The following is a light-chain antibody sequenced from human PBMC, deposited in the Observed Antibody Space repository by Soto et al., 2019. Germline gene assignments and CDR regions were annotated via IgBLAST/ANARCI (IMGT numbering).Light chain of an antibody. Sequence: EIVLTQSPGALSLSPGERVTLSCRASQSVSSGSLAWYQQKPGQAPRLLIYAASARATGIPDRFSGSGSGTDFTLTVSRLEPEDFAVYYCQQYHNSPRTFGQGTKVEIK. CDR3: QQYHNSPRT. J-gene: IGKJ1*01. CDR1: QSVSSGS. V-gene: IGKV3-20*01. CDR2: AAS.